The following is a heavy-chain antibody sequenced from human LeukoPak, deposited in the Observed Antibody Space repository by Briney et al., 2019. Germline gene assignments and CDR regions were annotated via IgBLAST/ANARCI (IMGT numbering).Heavy chain of an antibody. J-gene: IGHJ4*02. Sequence: GGSLRLSCAASGFTVSSNYMSRVRQAPGKGLEWVSVIYSGGSTYYADSVKGRFTISRDNSKNTLYLQMNSLRAEDTAVYYCARDPSWPYYFDYWGQGTLVNVSS. V-gene: IGHV3-66*02. CDR2: IYSGGST. CDR1: GFTVSSNY. D-gene: IGHD6-13*01. CDR3: ARDPSWPYYFDY.